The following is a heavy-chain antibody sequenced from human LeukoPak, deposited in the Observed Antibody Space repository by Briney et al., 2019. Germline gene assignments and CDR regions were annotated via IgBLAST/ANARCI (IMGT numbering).Heavy chain of an antibody. CDR3: AREPYGSGSFRTDYYYMDV. Sequence: ASAKVSCKASGYTFTGYYMHWVRQAPGQGLEWMGWIYPNSGGTNYAQKLQGRVTMTRDTSISTAYMELSRLTSDDTAVYYCAREPYGSGSFRTDYYYMDVWGKGTTVTISS. CDR2: IYPNSGGT. J-gene: IGHJ6*03. CDR1: GYTFTGYY. V-gene: IGHV1-2*02. D-gene: IGHD3-10*01.